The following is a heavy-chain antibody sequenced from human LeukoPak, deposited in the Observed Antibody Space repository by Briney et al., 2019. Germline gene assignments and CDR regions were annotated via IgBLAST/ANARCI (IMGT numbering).Heavy chain of an antibody. V-gene: IGHV3-30*02. D-gene: IGHD2/OR15-2a*01. Sequence: PGGSLRLSCAASGFIFSNYGMHWVRQAPGKGLEWVASMRFDGSNRFHADSVKGRFTISRDNSNNTLHLQMNSVRPEDTAVYYCAKMGRGLNIGGPYFDYWGQGALVTVSS. J-gene: IGHJ4*02. CDR2: MRFDGSNR. CDR3: AKMGRGLNIGGPYFDY. CDR1: GFIFSNYG.